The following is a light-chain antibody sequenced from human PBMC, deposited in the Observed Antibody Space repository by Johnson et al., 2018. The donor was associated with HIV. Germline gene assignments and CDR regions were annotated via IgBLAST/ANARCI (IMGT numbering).Light chain of an antibody. J-gene: IGLJ1*01. CDR3: GTWDSSLSAEV. V-gene: IGLV1-51*01. CDR2: DNN. CDR1: SSNIGNNY. Sequence: QSVLTQPPSVSAAPGQKVTISCSGSSSNIGNNYVSWYKQLPGTAPKLLIYDNNKRPSGIPDRFSGSKSGTSATLGITGLQTGDEADYYCGTWDSSLSAEVFGTGTKFTVL.